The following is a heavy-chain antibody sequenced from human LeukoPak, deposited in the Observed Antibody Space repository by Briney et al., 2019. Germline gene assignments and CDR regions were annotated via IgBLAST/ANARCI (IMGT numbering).Heavy chain of an antibody. CDR2: ISSGSATI. CDR3: VTGDWS. D-gene: IGHD1-14*01. CDR1: GFTFSIYG. V-gene: IGHV3-48*01. J-gene: IGHJ5*02. Sequence: HPGGSLRLPCAASGFTFSIYGMNWVRQAPGKGLEWVSFISSGSATIYYADSVKGRFSISRDDGTNSLYLQMNSLTADDTAVYYCVTGDWSWGQGTLVTVSS.